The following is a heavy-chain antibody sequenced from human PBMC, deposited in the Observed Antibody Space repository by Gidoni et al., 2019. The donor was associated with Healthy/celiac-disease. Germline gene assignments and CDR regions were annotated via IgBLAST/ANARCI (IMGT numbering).Heavy chain of an antibody. CDR3: ARRYIAVAGTSTVGYFDY. Sequence: QVQLQESGPGLVKPSETLSLTCTVSGRSLRCYYWSWIRQPPGKGLEWIGYIYYSGSTNYNPSLKSRVTISVDTSKNQFSLKLSSVTAADTAVYYCARRYIAVAGTSTVGYFDYWGQGTLVTVSS. J-gene: IGHJ4*02. CDR1: GRSLRCYY. V-gene: IGHV4-59*08. CDR2: IYYSGST. D-gene: IGHD6-19*01.